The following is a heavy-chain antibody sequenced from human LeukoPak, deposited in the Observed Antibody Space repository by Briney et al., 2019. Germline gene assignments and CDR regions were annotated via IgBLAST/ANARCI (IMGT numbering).Heavy chain of an antibody. CDR2: IYYSGNT. CDR1: GDSISTYY. Sequence: SETLSLTCTVSGDSISTYYWSWIRQPPGKGLEWIGYIYYSGNTNYNPSLKSRVTISLDTSKNQFSLNLNSVTAADTAVYYCARVGGGYGTAINYWGQGTLVTVSS. J-gene: IGHJ4*02. CDR3: ARVGGGYGTAINY. V-gene: IGHV4-59*01. D-gene: IGHD5-12*01.